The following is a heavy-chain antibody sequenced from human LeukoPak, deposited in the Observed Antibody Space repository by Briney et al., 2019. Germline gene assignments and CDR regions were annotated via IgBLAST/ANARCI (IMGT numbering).Heavy chain of an antibody. V-gene: IGHV3-7*01. CDR1: GFTFSSNW. Sequence: GGSLRLSCAASGFTFSSNWMSWVRQAPGKGLEWVANIMQDGGEKYYVDSVKGRFTISRDNAKNSLYLQLNSLRAEDTAVYYCARELSSGSYYLDYWGQGTLVTVSS. D-gene: IGHD1-26*01. J-gene: IGHJ4*02. CDR2: IMQDGGEK. CDR3: ARELSSGSYYLDY.